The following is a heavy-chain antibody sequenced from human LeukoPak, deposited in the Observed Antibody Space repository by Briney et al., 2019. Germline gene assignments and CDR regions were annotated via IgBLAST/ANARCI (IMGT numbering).Heavy chain of an antibody. Sequence: PGGSLRLSCAASGFTFSGYSMNWVRQAPGKGLEWVSSISSSSSYIYYADSVKGRFTISRGNAKNSLYLQMNSLRAEDTAVYYCVKGLDYSSSQMDSWGQGTLVTVSS. CDR3: VKGLDYSSSQMDS. CDR1: GFTFSGYS. V-gene: IGHV3-21*01. D-gene: IGHD6-6*01. CDR2: ISSSSSYI. J-gene: IGHJ4*02.